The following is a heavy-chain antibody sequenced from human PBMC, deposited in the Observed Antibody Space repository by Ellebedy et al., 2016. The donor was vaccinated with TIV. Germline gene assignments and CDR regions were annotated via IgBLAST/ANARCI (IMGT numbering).Heavy chain of an antibody. D-gene: IGHD1-26*01. Sequence: MPSETLSLTCTVSGGSISSYYWSWIRQPPGKALEWIGYIYNNGSPNYNPSLKSRVIISIDTSKNQFSLKLRSLTAADTAVYYCARQRPSGSYSTFDFWGQGILVTVSS. V-gene: IGHV4-59*01. CDR2: IYNNGSP. CDR1: GGSISSYY. J-gene: IGHJ4*02. CDR3: ARQRPSGSYSTFDF.